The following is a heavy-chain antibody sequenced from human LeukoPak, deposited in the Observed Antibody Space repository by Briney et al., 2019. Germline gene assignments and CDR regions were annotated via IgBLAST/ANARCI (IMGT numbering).Heavy chain of an antibody. D-gene: IGHD3-3*01. CDR2: IRSKANSYAT. CDR1: GFTFNGSA. J-gene: IGHJ4*02. CDR3: TSTYYDFWSGLIDY. V-gene: IGHV3-73*01. Sequence: PGGSLKLSCAASGFTFNGSAMHWVRQASGKGLEWVGRIRSKANSYATAYAASVKGRFTISRDDSKNTAYLQMNSLKTEDTAVYYCTSTYYDFWSGLIDYWGQGTLVTVSS.